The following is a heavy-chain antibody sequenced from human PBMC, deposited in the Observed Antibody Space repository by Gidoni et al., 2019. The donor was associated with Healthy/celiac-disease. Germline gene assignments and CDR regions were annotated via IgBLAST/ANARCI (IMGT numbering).Heavy chain of an antibody. CDR2: ISAYNGNT. Sequence: QVQLVQSGAEVKKPGASVKVSCKASGYTFTSYGISWVRQAPGQGLEWMGWISAYNGNTNYAQKLQGRVTMTTDTSTSTAYMELRSLRSDDTAVYYCARRRPYYYDSSGYYYFDYWGQGTLVTVSS. D-gene: IGHD3-22*01. J-gene: IGHJ4*02. CDR3: ARRRPYYYDSSGYYYFDY. V-gene: IGHV1-18*01. CDR1: GYTFTSYG.